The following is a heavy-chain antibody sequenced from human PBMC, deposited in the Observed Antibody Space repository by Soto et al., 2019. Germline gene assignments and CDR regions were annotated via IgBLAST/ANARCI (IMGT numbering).Heavy chain of an antibody. CDR3: AREDELRVY. V-gene: IGHV3-48*01. D-gene: IGHD3-10*01. CDR2: IRNGDNTK. J-gene: IGHJ4*02. CDR1: GFTFSSSS. Sequence: GGSLRLSCAASGFTFSSSSMNWVRQAPGKGLEWIAYIRNGDNTKFYADSVKGRFTISSDDARNSLYLQMNSLRAEDTAVYYCAREDELRVYWGPGALVTVSS.